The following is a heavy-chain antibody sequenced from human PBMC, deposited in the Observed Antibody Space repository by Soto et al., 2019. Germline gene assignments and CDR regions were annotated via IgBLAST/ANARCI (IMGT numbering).Heavy chain of an antibody. Sequence: PXGSLPLTCAASGFTFSSYWMHWVRQAPGKGLVWVSRINSDGSSTSYADSVKGRFTISRDNAKNTLYLQMNSLRAEDTAVYYCARESGYGTFDYWGQGTLVTVSS. CDR1: GFTFSSYW. CDR3: ARESGYGTFDY. J-gene: IGHJ4*02. V-gene: IGHV3-74*01. D-gene: IGHD5-12*01. CDR2: INSDGSST.